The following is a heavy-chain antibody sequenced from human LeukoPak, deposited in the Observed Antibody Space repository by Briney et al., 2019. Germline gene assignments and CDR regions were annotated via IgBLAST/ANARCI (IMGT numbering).Heavy chain of an antibody. D-gene: IGHD4-17*01. CDR1: GFTFSSYG. V-gene: IGHV3-30*02. CDR3: ASKGRYGDYQVY. CDR2: IRYDGSNK. J-gene: IGHJ4*02. Sequence: GGSLRLSCAASGFTFSSYGMHWVRQAPGKGLEWVAFIRYDGSNKYYAYSVKGRFTISRDNAKNSLFLQMNSLRAEHTSVYYCASKGRYGDYQVYWGQGTLVTVSS.